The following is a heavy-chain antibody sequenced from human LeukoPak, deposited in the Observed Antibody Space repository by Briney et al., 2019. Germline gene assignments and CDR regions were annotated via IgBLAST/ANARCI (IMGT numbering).Heavy chain of an antibody. V-gene: IGHV1-2*02. Sequence: ASVKVSCKTSGYSFTAFYIHWVRQAPGQGLEWMGWIHPRRGDTNYAQKFQGRVTMTRDTSSSTAYMGLGRLRSDDTAVYYCARDRSYYDSGSYSNVDYWGQGTLVTVSS. J-gene: IGHJ4*02. CDR2: IHPRRGDT. D-gene: IGHD3-10*01. CDR3: ARDRSYYDSGSYSNVDY. CDR1: GYSFTAFY.